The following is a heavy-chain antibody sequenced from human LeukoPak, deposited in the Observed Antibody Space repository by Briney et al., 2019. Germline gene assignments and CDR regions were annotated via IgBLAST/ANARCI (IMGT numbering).Heavy chain of an antibody. D-gene: IGHD6-19*01. CDR3: ARASSGWFLGYYYYMDV. Sequence: GGSLRLSCAASGFTFSDYYMSWVRQAPGKGLEWVANIKQDGSEKYYVDSVKGRFTISRDNAKNSLYLQMNSLRAEDTAVYYCARASSGWFLGYYYYMDVWGKGTTVTVSS. V-gene: IGHV3-7*04. CDR2: IKQDGSEK. J-gene: IGHJ6*03. CDR1: GFTFSDYY.